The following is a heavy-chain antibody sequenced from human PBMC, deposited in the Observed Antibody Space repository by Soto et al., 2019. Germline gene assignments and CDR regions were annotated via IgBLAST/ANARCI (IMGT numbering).Heavy chain of an antibody. V-gene: IGHV4-31*03. CDR2: IYYSGST. D-gene: IGHD2-15*01. J-gene: IGHJ4*02. Sequence: SETLSLTCTVSGGSISSGGYYWSWIRQHPGKGLEWIGYIYYSGSTYYNPSLKSRVTISVDTSKNQFSLKLSSVTAADTAVYYCXRERVVVAATWAYYFDYWGQGTLVTVSS. CDR3: XRERVVVAATWAYYFDY. CDR1: GGSISSGGYY.